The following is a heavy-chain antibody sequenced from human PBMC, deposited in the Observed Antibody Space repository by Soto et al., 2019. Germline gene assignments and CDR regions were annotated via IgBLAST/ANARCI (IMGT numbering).Heavy chain of an antibody. V-gene: IGHV4-4*02. Sequence: SETLSLTCAVSGGSISSSNWWSWVRQPPGKGLEWIGEIYHSGSTNYNPSLKSRVTISVDTSKNQFSLKLSSVTAADTAVYYCARVYAVTTGVWFFDYWGRGTLVTVSS. CDR3: ARVYAVTTGVWFFDY. J-gene: IGHJ4*02. CDR1: GGSISSSNW. D-gene: IGHD4-17*01. CDR2: IYHSGST.